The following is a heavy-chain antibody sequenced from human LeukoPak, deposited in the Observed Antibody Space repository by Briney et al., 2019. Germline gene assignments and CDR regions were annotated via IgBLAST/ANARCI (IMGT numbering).Heavy chain of an antibody. CDR3: ARDVVVVPAALHWFDP. V-gene: IGHV4-61*02. CDR1: GGSISSGSYY. J-gene: IGHJ5*02. Sequence: SQTLSLTCTVSGGSISSGSYYWSWIRQPAGKGLEWIGRIYTSGSTNYNPSLKSRVTISVDTSKNQFSLKLSSVTAADTAVYYCARDVVVVPAALHWFDPWGQGTLVTVSS. CDR2: IYTSGST. D-gene: IGHD2-2*01.